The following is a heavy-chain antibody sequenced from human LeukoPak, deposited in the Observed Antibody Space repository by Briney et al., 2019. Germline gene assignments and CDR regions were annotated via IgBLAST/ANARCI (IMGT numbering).Heavy chain of an antibody. CDR2: IYTSGST. CDR3: AREGSGWSFFDY. CDR1: GGSISSYY. V-gene: IGHV4-4*07. D-gene: IGHD6-19*01. Sequence: SETLSLTCTVSGGSISSYYWSWIRQPAGKGLEWIGRIYTSGSTNYNPSLKNRVTISVDTSKNQFSLKLSSVTAADTAVYYCAREGSGWSFFDYWGQGTLVTVSS. J-gene: IGHJ4*02.